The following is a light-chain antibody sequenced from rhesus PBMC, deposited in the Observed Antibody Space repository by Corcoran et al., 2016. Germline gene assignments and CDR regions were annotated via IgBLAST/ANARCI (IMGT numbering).Light chain of an antibody. CDR3: QHYYDNPLS. CDR1: QNIYSN. J-gene: IGKJ4*01. CDR2: AVS. Sequence: DIQMTQSPSALSASIGDRVTISCRASQNIYSNLAWYQRKPGKAPKLLIFAVSSLQTGIPSRFSGSGSWTEFTLTINSLQPEDSAAYYCQHYYDNPLSFGGGTKVELK. V-gene: IGKV1S12*01.